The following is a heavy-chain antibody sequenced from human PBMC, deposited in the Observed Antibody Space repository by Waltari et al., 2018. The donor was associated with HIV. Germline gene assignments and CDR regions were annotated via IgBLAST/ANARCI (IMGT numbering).Heavy chain of an antibody. CDR2: INPSGGST. CDR3: ARLLTMVRGQTSLGLDY. J-gene: IGHJ4*02. V-gene: IGHV1-46*01. Sequence: QVQLVQSGAEVKKPGASVKVSCKASGYTFTSYYMHWVRQAPGQGLEWMGIINPSGGSTSYAQKFQGRVTMTRDTSTSTVYMELSSLRSEDTAVYYCARLLTMVRGQTSLGLDYWGQGTLVTVSS. CDR1: GYTFTSYY. D-gene: IGHD3-10*01.